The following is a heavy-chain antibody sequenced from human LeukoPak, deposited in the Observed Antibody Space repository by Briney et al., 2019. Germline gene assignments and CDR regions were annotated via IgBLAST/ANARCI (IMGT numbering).Heavy chain of an antibody. CDR1: GGSISSYY. V-gene: IGHV4-59*01. CDR2: IYYSGST. CDR3: ARDRGYSSSV. J-gene: IGHJ4*02. D-gene: IGHD6-6*01. Sequence: SETLSLTCTVSGGSISSYYWSWIRQPPGKGLEWIGYIYYSGSTNYNPSLKSRVTISVDTSKNQFSLKLSSVTAADTAVYYCARDRGYSSSVWGQGTLVTVSS.